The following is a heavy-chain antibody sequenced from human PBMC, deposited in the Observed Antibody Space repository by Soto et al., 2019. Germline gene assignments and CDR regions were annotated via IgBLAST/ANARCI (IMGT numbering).Heavy chain of an antibody. CDR1: GGSVTMSSFS. CDR3: ASLDYYGSWLDP. J-gene: IGHJ5*01. CDR2: ISHSGAT. V-gene: IGHV4-30-2*01. D-gene: IGHD1-26*01. Sequence: LQLQESGSGLVQPSQTLSLTCALSGGSVTMSSFSWAWVRQPPGRGLQWIGYISHSGATSSDPTLKSRVTMSRDRAKNQFSLKLTSVTVAYPAVYYCASLDYYGSWLDPWGLGTLVTVSS.